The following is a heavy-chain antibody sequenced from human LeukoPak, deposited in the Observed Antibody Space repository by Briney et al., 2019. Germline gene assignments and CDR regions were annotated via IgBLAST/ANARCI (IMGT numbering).Heavy chain of an antibody. D-gene: IGHD5-24*01. CDR2: INPNSGGT. V-gene: IGHV1-2*02. CDR3: ARSPMATTDYYYYYYYMDV. J-gene: IGHJ6*03. Sequence: ASVKVSRKASGYAFTGYYMHWVRQAPGQGLEWMGWINPNSGGTNYAQRFQGRVTMTRDTSISTAYMELSRLRSDDTAVYYCARSPMATTDYYYYYYYMDVWGKGTTVTVSS. CDR1: GYAFTGYY.